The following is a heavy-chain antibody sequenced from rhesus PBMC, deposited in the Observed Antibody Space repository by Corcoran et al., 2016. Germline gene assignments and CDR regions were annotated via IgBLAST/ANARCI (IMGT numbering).Heavy chain of an antibody. D-gene: IGHD6-13*01. CDR1: GGSISGGYG. CDR2: ILGSIGRT. Sequence: QVQLQESGPGLVKPSETLSLTCAVSGGSISGGYGWSWIRQPPGKGLEWIGHILGSIGRTYYNPSLKTRVTFSRDTSKNQFSLKLSSVTAADTAVYYCARHVGSWSFFDYWGQGVLVTVSS. V-gene: IGHV4-76*01. CDR3: ARHVGSWSFFDY. J-gene: IGHJ4*01.